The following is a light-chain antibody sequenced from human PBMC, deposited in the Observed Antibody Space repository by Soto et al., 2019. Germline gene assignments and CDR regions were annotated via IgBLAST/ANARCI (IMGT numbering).Light chain of an antibody. Sequence: EIVMTQSPATLSVSPGERATLSCRASQIVSSDLAWYQQKPGQAHRLLIYGASTRATGIPARFSGSGSGTEFTLTISRLQSEDFAVYYCQQYGRTFGQGTKVEIK. CDR3: QQYGRT. CDR2: GAS. CDR1: QIVSSD. J-gene: IGKJ1*01. V-gene: IGKV3-15*01.